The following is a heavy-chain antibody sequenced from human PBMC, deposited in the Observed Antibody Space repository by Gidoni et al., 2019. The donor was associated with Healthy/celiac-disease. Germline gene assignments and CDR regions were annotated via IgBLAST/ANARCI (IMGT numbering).Heavy chain of an antibody. V-gene: IGHV4-59*08. CDR3: ARQTAVAGYTGWFDP. CDR2: IYYRWST. J-gene: IGHJ5*02. D-gene: IGHD6-19*01. Sequence: QVQLQESGPGLVKPSETLSLTGTVSGGSTRSYYWSCIRQPPGKGLEWIGYIYYRWSTNYNPPLKSRVTISVDTSKNQFSLKLSSVTAADTAVYYCARQTAVAGYTGWFDPWGQGTLVTVSS. CDR1: GGSTRSYY.